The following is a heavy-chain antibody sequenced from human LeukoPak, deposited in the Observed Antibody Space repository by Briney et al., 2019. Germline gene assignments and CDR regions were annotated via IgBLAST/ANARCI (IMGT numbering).Heavy chain of an antibody. Sequence: GGSLRLSCTASGFTFGDYAMSWFRQAPGKGLEWVAVISYDEREIFYSDSVKGRFTISRDNSKNAVYLQMNSLRPEDTAVYYCARRIEGSPVYGDHGHWGQGTLVTVSS. CDR1: GFTFGDYA. J-gene: IGHJ4*02. CDR3: ARRIEGSPVYGDHGH. D-gene: IGHD4-17*01. CDR2: ISYDEREI. V-gene: IGHV3-30*04.